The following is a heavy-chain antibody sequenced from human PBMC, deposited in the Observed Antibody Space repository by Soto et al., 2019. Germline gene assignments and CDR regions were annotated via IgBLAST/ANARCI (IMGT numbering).Heavy chain of an antibody. CDR1: GDCFTDYW. J-gene: IGHJ4*02. V-gene: IGHV5-51*01. CDR2: IYPGDSDA. Sequence: ESLKISCRSSGDCFTDYWLGWVRQMPGKGLEWMGIIYPGDSDARYSPSFQGQVTISVDTSINTAFLRWNSLTASDTAMYYCARQADYNILTGYLYYFDYWGQGTLVTVSS. CDR3: ARQADYNILTGYLYYFDY. D-gene: IGHD3-9*01.